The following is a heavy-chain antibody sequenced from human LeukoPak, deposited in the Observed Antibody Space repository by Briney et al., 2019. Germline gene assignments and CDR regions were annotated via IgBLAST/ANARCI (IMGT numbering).Heavy chain of an antibody. CDR1: GGSISGNW. D-gene: IGHD6-19*01. CDR2: VYHTGST. J-gene: IGHJ3*02. Sequence: SETLSLTCAVSGGSISGNWWSWVRQPPGKGLEGIGEVYHTGSTNYNPSLKSRVTISIDKSKNQFALKLTSVIAADTAVYYCARGISPGSGWFFDIWGQGTMVTVSS. V-gene: IGHV4-4*02. CDR3: ARGISPGSGWFFDI.